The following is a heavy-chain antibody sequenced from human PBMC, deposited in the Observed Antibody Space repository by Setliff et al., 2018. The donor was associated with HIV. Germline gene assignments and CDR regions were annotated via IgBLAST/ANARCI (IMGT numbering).Heavy chain of an antibody. V-gene: IGHV4-34*01. CDR1: VGSFSGHY. Sequence: SETLSLTCAVYVGSFSGHYWIWIRQPPGKGLEWIGETNPSGSTKYNPSLKSRVTISVDRSKNQFSLKLTSVTAADTAVYYCARGQDLGATWTGYYYYYMDVRGKGTTVTVSS. CDR3: ARGQDLGATWTGYYYYYMDV. CDR2: TNPSGST. D-gene: IGHD1-26*01. J-gene: IGHJ6*03.